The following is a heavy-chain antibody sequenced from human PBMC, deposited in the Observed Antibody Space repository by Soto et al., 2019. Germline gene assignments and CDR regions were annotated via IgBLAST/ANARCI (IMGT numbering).Heavy chain of an antibody. J-gene: IGHJ4*02. CDR1: GFTVSSNY. CDR3: ARDPYYDILPRH. Sequence: PGGSLRLSCAASGFTVSSNYMSWVRQAPGKGLEWVSVIYSGGSTYYADSVKGRFTISRDNSKNTLYLQMNSLRAEDTAVYYCARDPYYDILPRHWGLGTLVTVSS. CDR2: IYSGGST. V-gene: IGHV3-66*01. D-gene: IGHD3-9*01.